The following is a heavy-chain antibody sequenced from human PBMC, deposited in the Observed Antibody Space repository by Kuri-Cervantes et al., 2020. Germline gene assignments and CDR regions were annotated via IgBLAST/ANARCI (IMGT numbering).Heavy chain of an antibody. CDR2: ISYDGGNK. CDR3: AKCIYSHTYHDAFDI. V-gene: IGHV3-30*18. Sequence: GGSLRLSCAASGVTFSSYGMHWVRQAPGKGLEWVAAISYDGGNKYYADSVKGRFTISRDNSKNTLYLQMNSLRAEDTAVYYCAKCIYSHTYHDAFDIWGQGTLVTVSS. J-gene: IGHJ3*02. CDR1: GVTFSSYG. D-gene: IGHD2-21*01.